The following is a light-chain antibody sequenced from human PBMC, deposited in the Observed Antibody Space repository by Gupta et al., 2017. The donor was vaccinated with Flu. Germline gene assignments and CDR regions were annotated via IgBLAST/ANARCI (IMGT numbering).Light chain of an antibody. CDR2: DNS. CDR1: NMGSKS. CDR3: QAWDSSSDQYV. J-gene: IGLJ1*01. Sequence: GQTAKITCGGNNMGSKSVHWYQQKPGQAPVLVFYDNSDRPSGIPERFSGSNSGNTATLTISRVEAGDEADYYCQAWDSSSDQYVFGTGTKVTVL. V-gene: IGLV3-21*02.